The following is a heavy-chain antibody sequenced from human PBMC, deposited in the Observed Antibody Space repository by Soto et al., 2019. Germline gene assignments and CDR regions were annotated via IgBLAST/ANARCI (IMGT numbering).Heavy chain of an antibody. D-gene: IGHD1-20*01. V-gene: IGHV4-39*01. CDR1: GGSISGSQYY. J-gene: IGHJ4*02. CDR3: ATSQKGYNWNYFDH. Sequence: SETLSISCAACGGSISGSQYYWGWLRQSPGKGPEWIGSVFYTGFTSYNPSLESRVSVSVDTSKNQFSLKVSGVSAADTAVYYCATSQKGYNWNYFDHWGQGALVTVSS. CDR2: VFYTGFT.